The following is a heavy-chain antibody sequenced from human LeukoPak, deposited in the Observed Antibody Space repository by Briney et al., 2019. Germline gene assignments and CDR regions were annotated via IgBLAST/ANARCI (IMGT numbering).Heavy chain of an antibody. V-gene: IGHV4-30-4*01. CDR2: IYYSGST. CDR3: ARHYDLGHTRFDP. Sequence: SETLSLTCAVSGGSLSSGDYYWSWIRQPPGKGLEWIGYIYYSGSTYYNPSLKSRVTISVDTSKNQFSLKLSSVTAADTAVYYCARHYDLGHTRFDPWGQGTLVTVSS. CDR1: GGSLSSGDYY. J-gene: IGHJ5*02. D-gene: IGHD3-3*01.